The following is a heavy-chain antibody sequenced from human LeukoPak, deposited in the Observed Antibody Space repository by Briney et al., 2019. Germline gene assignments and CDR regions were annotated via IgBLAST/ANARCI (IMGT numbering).Heavy chain of an antibody. Sequence: SETLSLTCTVSGGSISSSSYYWGWIRQPPGKGLEWIGSIFYSGSTYYNPSLKSRVTISVDTSKNQFSLKLSSVTAADTAVYYCARHISSSWYGNWFDPWGQGTLVTVSS. J-gene: IGHJ5*02. CDR3: ARHISSSWYGNWFDP. CDR1: GGSISSSSYY. D-gene: IGHD6-13*01. V-gene: IGHV4-39*07. CDR2: IFYSGST.